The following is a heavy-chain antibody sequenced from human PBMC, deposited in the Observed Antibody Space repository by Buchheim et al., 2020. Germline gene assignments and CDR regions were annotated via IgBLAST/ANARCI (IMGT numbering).Heavy chain of an antibody. CDR3: ARDRKGDYGDHGDYYYGMDV. V-gene: IGHV3-48*01. CDR2: ISSSSSTI. D-gene: IGHD4-17*01. Sequence: EVQLVESGGGLVQPGGSLRLSCAASGFTFSSYSMNWVRQAPGKGLEWVSYISSSSSTIYYADSVKGRFTISRDHSKNSMYMQMNSLRAEDTAVYYCARDRKGDYGDHGDYYYGMDVWGQGTT. CDR1: GFTFSSYS. J-gene: IGHJ6*02.